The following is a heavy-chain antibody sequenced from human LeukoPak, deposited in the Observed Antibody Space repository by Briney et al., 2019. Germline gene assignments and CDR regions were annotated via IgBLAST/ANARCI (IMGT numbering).Heavy chain of an antibody. CDR3: ARDPVNLIAAAGTHP. CDR1: GFTFSDYY. V-gene: IGHV3-11*01. CDR2: ISSSGSTI. Sequence: GGSLRLSCAASGFTFSDYYMSWILQAPGKGLEWVSYISSSGSTIYYADSVKGRFTISRDNAKNSLYLQMNSLRAEDTAVYYCARDPVNLIAAAGTHPWGQGTLVTVSS. J-gene: IGHJ5*02. D-gene: IGHD6-13*01.